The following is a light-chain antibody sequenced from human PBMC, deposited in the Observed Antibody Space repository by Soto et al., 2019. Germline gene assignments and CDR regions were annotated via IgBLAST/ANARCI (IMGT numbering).Light chain of an antibody. J-gene: IGKJ1*01. V-gene: IGKV3-20*01. CDR3: QQYHTSPLT. CDR2: GAS. Sequence: EIVSTQYPGTLSLSTRERATLSCTASESVASNYLAWYQHKPGQAPRLLFFGASNRATAIPDRFSGSGSGTDFTLTISRLEPEDFALYYCQQYHTSPLTFGQGTKVDIK. CDR1: ESVASNY.